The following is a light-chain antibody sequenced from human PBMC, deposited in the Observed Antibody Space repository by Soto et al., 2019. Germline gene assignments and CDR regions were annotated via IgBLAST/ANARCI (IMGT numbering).Light chain of an antibody. Sequence: LQTTQSPSSLPASLGDTFPSTCRPSQSINIYLNWYQKKAGEAHKLLICAAYTLQSGVPYRFSGDGVGTHFTLTISSLQPEDFATYYCQQSYNKFPLTFGGGTKVEIK. CDR2: AAY. CDR3: QQSYNKFPLT. J-gene: IGKJ4*01. V-gene: IGKV1-39*01. CDR1: QSINIY.